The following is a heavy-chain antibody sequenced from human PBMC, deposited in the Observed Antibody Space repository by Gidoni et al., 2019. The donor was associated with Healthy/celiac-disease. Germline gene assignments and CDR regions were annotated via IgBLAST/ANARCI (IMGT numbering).Heavy chain of an antibody. CDR1: GFTFGDYA. J-gene: IGHJ4*02. CDR2: IRSKAYGGTT. CDR3: TRYLLDYDFWSGYPPNIDY. D-gene: IGHD3-3*01. Sequence: EVQLVESGGGLVKPGRSLRLSCTASGFTFGDYAMSWFRQAPGKGLEWVGFIRSKAYGGTTEYAASVKGRFTISRDDSKSIAYLQMNSLKTEDTAVYYCTRYLLDYDFWSGYPPNIDYWGQGTLVTVSS. V-gene: IGHV3-49*05.